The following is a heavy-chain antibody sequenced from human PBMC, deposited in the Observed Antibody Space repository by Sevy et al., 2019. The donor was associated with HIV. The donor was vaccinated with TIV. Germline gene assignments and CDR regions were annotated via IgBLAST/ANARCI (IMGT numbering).Heavy chain of an antibody. D-gene: IGHD6-13*01. CDR1: GFTFSSYW. CDR3: ASPSIAAAGSSSYYYGMDV. CDR2: IKQDGSEK. J-gene: IGHJ6*02. Sequence: GGSLRLSCAASGFTFSSYWMSWVRQAPGKGLEWVANIKQDGSEKYYVDSVKGRFTISRDNAKNSLDLQMNSLRAEDTAVYYCASPSIAAAGSSSYYYGMDVWGQGTTVTVSS. V-gene: IGHV3-7*01.